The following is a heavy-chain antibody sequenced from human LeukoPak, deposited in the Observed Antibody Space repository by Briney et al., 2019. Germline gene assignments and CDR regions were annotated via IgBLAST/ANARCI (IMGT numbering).Heavy chain of an antibody. CDR1: GYTFTSYY. Sequence: ASVKVSCKASGYTFTSYYMHWVRQAPGQGLEWMGIINPSGGTTSYAQKFQGRVTMTRDTSTSTVYMELSSLRSEDTAIYYCASETYSNNYPNIDYWGQGTLVTVSS. J-gene: IGHJ4*02. CDR2: INPSGGTT. CDR3: ASETYSNNYPNIDY. D-gene: IGHD2/OR15-2a*01. V-gene: IGHV1-46*01.